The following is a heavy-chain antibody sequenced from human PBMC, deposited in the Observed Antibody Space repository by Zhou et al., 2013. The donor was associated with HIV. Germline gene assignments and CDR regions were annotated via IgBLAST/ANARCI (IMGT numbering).Heavy chain of an antibody. CDR2: IIPIFGTP. D-gene: IGHD3-10*01. Sequence: QVQLVQSGAEVKKPGSSVKVSCKASGGTFSSYAISWVRQAPGQGLEWMGGIIPIFGTPNYAQKFQGRVTITTDESTSTAYMELSSLRSEDTAVYYCARDQGGMVRGVIRYFDLWGRGTLVTVSS. V-gene: IGHV1-69*05. CDR1: GGTFSSYA. J-gene: IGHJ2*01. CDR3: ARDQGGMVRGVIRYFDL.